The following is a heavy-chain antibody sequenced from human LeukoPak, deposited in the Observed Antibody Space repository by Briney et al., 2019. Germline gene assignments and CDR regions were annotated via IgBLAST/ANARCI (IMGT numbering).Heavy chain of an antibody. CDR2: ISGSGGST. CDR1: GFTFSSYA. V-gene: IGHV3-23*01. J-gene: IGHJ6*02. CDR3: AKGIIGYYYYYGMDV. Sequence: GGSLRLSCAASGFTFSSYAMSWVRQAPGKGLEWVSAISGSGGSTYYADSVKGRFTISRDNSKNTLYLQMNSLRAEDTAVYYCAKGIIGYYYYYGMDVWGQGTTVTVSS. D-gene: IGHD2-15*01.